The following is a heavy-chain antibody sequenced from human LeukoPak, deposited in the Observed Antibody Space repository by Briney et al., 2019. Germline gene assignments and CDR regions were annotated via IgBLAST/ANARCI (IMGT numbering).Heavy chain of an antibody. Sequence: ASVKVSCKASGYTFTTYGISWVRQAPGQGLEWMGWINPNSGGTNYAQKFQGRVTMTRDTSISTAYMELSRLRSDDTAVYYCARDQDEQRLTYYMDVWGKGTTVTVSS. J-gene: IGHJ6*03. D-gene: IGHD6-25*01. CDR2: INPNSGGT. CDR3: ARDQDEQRLTYYMDV. CDR1: GYTFTTYG. V-gene: IGHV1-2*02.